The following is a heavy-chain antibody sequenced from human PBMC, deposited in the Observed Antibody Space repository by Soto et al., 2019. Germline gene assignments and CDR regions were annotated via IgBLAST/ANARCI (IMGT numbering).Heavy chain of an antibody. D-gene: IGHD1-1*01. CDR1: GGTFSSYA. CDR3: ARGGTGTHSSYYYYGMDV. Sequence: QVQLVQSGAEVKKPGSSVKVSCKASGGTFSSYAISWVRQAPGQGLEWMGGIIPICGTANYAQKFQGRVTITADESTSTAYMELSSLRSEDTAVYYCARGGTGTHSSYYYYGMDVWGQGTTVTVSS. V-gene: IGHV1-69*12. J-gene: IGHJ6*02. CDR2: IIPICGTA.